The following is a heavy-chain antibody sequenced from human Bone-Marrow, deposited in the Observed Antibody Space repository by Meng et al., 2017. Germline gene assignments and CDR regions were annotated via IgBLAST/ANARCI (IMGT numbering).Heavy chain of an antibody. CDR3: ARADHPTTVPNLDY. J-gene: IGHJ4*02. V-gene: IGHV1-2*06. D-gene: IGHD4-17*01. CDR2: INPNSGGT. Sequence: QVQLVQSGAEVKKPGASVKVSCKPSGYNFPDYYIHWVRRAPGQGLEWMGRINPNSGGTNYAQKFQGRVTMTRDTSISTAYMELSRLRSDDTAVYYCARADHPTTVPNLDYWGQGTLVTVSS. CDR1: GYNFPDYY.